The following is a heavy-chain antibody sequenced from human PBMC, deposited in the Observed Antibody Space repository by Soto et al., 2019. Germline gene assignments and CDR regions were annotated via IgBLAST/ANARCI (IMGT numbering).Heavy chain of an antibody. CDR1: GGTFSSYA. CDR2: IIPIFGTA. Sequence: QVQLVQSGAEVKKPGSSVKVSCKASGGTFSSYAIGWVRQAPGQGLEWMGGIIPIFGTANYAQKFQGRVTITADESTSTAYMELSSLRSEDTAVYYCASAIAYCGGDCPKTFDYWGQGTLVTVSS. J-gene: IGHJ4*02. V-gene: IGHV1-69*01. D-gene: IGHD2-21*02. CDR3: ASAIAYCGGDCPKTFDY.